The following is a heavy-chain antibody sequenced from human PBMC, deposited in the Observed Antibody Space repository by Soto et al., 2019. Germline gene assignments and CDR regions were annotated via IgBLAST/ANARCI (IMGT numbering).Heavy chain of an antibody. CDR2: INLSGGST. CDR3: TRGGYYVWVTIFY. CDR1: GFTFSNYT. J-gene: IGHJ4*01. V-gene: IGHV3-23*01. Sequence: EVQLLESGGGLVQPGGSLRLSCAASGFTFSNYTITWVRQPPGKGLEWVSSINLSGGSTYYADSVRGRFTISRGNSKNPRYWQRSGLRSEDTTVYYCTRGGYYVWVTIFYWGHGNLVTVSS. D-gene: IGHD3-16*01.